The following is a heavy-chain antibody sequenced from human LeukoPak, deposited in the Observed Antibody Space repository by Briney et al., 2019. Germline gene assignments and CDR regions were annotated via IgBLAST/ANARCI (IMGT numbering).Heavy chain of an antibody. J-gene: IGHJ4*02. CDR1: GFTFSSYG. CDR3: AKDSLARGY. Sequence: GGSLRLSCAASGFTFSSYGMSWVRQAPGKGLEWASGISGNGGSTYYADSVKGRFTISRDNSKNTLYLKMNNLRADDTAVYYCAKDSLARGYWGQGTLVTVSS. CDR2: ISGNGGST. V-gene: IGHV3-23*01.